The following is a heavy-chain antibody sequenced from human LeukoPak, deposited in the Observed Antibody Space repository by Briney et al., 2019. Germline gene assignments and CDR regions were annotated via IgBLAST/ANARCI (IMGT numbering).Heavy chain of an antibody. J-gene: IGHJ4*02. V-gene: IGHV3-48*01. CDR3: ARETILAVAGDF. CDR1: GFTFNRNN. D-gene: IGHD6-19*01. CDR2: ISSTSITM. Sequence: PGGSLRLSCAASGFTFNRNNMNWVRQAPGKGLEWVSYISSTSITMYYADSVKGRFTISRDNVKNSLYLQMNSLRADDTAVYYCARETILAVAGDFWGQGTLVTVSS.